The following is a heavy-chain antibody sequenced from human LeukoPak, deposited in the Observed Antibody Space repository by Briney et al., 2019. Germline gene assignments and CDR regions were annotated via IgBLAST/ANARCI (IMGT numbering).Heavy chain of an antibody. D-gene: IGHD1-26*01. CDR2: IYYSGST. CDR1: GGSISSSSYY. CDR3: ARQRVGVLDY. J-gene: IGHJ4*02. Sequence: SETLSLTCTVSGGSISSSSYYWGWIRQPPGKGLEWIGSIYYSGSTYYNPSLKSRVTISVDTSKNQFSLKLSSVTAADTAVYYCARQRVGVLDYWGQGALVTVSS. V-gene: IGHV4-39*01.